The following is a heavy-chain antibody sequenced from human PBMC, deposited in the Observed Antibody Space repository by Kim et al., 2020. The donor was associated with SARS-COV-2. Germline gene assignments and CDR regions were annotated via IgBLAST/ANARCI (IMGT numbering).Heavy chain of an antibody. CDR3: ARTGSGRGNYFDY. D-gene: IGHD2-15*01. CDR1: GFTFDEYG. V-gene: IGHV3-48*03. Sequence: GGSLRLSCAATGFTFDEYGLSWVRQAPGKGLEWVSYISSRGMTKYYADSVKGRFTISRDNAKNSVYLQMNSLRAEDTAVYYCARTGSGRGNYFDYWGQGILVTVSS. J-gene: IGHJ4*02. CDR2: ISSRGMTK.